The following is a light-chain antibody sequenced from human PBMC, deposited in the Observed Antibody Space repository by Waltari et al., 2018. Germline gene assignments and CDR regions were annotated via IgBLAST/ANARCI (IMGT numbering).Light chain of an antibody. CDR1: QSISTY. J-gene: IGKJ4*01. CDR2: AAS. V-gene: IGKV1-39*01. Sequence: DFQMTQSPSSLSASVGDRVTITCRASQSISTYLNWYQQKPGKVPNLLIYAASSLQSGVPSMFSGSGSGTDFTLTISSLQPEDFASYYCQQSYSPLTFGGGTKVEIK. CDR3: QQSYSPLT.